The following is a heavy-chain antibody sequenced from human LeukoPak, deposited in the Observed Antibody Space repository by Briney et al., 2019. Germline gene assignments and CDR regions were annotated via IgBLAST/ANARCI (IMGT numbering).Heavy chain of an antibody. Sequence: ASVKVSCKVSGYTLTELSMHWVRQAPGKGGEGMGGFDPEDVETIYAQKFQGRVTMTEDTSTDTAYMDLSSLRSEDTAVYYCATENCSRTSCYYWYFDLWGRGTLVTVSS. J-gene: IGHJ2*01. V-gene: IGHV1-24*01. CDR1: GYTLTELS. CDR2: FDPEDVET. D-gene: IGHD2-2*01. CDR3: ATENCSRTSCYYWYFDL.